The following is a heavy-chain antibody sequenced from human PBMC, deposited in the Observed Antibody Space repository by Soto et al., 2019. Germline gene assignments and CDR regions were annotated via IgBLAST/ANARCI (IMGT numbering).Heavy chain of an antibody. CDR2: IYYGGST. J-gene: IGHJ4*02. Sequence: QLQLQESGSGLVKPSQTLSLTCAVSGGSISSGDYSWNWIRQPPGKGLEWIGYIYYGGSTYYNPSLQSRVPMSVDRSRNQFSLNLNSVTAADTAVYYCARVRREYDNSGPVDYWGQGTLVTVSS. D-gene: IGHD3-22*01. CDR1: GGSISSGDYS. CDR3: ARVRREYDNSGPVDY. V-gene: IGHV4-30-2*01.